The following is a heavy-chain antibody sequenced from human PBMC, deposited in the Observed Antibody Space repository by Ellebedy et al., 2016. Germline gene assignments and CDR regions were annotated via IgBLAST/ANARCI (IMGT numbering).Heavy chain of an antibody. CDR1: GFTFSSYW. Sequence: GGSLRLSXAASGFTFSSYWMHWVRQVPGKGLVWVSRINSDGSSTSYADSVKGRFTISRDNAKNTVYLQMNSLRVEDTAVHYCARDRGSGWNFFDDWGQGALVTVSS. CDR2: INSDGSST. V-gene: IGHV3-74*01. CDR3: ARDRGSGWNFFDD. J-gene: IGHJ4*02. D-gene: IGHD6-19*01.